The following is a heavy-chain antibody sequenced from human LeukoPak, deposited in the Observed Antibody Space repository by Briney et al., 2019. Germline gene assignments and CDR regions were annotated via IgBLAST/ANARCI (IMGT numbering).Heavy chain of an antibody. CDR3: ARATLVYYDSSGYYQT. CDR2: INHSGST. Sequence: KPSETLSLTCAVYGGSFSGYYWSWIRQPPGKGLEWIGEINHSGSTNYNPSLKSRVTISVGTSKNQFSLKLSSVTAADTAVHYCARATLVYYDSSGYYQTWGQGTLVTVSS. V-gene: IGHV4-34*01. D-gene: IGHD3-22*01. J-gene: IGHJ4*02. CDR1: GGSFSGYY.